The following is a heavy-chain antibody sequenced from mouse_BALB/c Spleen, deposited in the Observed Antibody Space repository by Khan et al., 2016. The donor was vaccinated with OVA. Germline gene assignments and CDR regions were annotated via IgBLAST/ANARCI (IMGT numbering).Heavy chain of an antibody. J-gene: IGHJ2*01. D-gene: IGHD1-1*02. CDR3: ARKNGGDFDY. CDR1: GYSFTGYF. V-gene: IGHV1-20*02. CDR2: INPHIGET. Sequence: VQLKESGPELVKPGASVKISCKASGYSFTGYFMNWVMQSPGKSLEWIGRINPHIGETFYNQKFKGKAILTVDESSSTVHMELRSLASEDSAVYYCARKNGGDFDYWGQGTTLTVAS.